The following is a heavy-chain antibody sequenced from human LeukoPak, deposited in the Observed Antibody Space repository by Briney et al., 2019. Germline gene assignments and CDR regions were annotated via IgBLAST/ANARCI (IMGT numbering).Heavy chain of an antibody. CDR3: ARQVVSGFDP. V-gene: IGHV3-48*03. Sequence: GGSLRLSCAASGFTFSSYEMNWVRQAPGKGLEWVSYVSSSGTTIYYADSVKGRFTVSRDNAKNSLYLQMNSLRAEDTAVYYCARQVVSGFDPWGQGTLVTVSS. CDR1: GFTFSSYE. CDR2: VSSSGTTI. J-gene: IGHJ5*02.